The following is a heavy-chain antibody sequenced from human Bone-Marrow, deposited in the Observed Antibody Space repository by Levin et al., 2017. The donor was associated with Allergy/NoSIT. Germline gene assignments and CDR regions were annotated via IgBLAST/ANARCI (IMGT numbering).Heavy chain of an antibody. Sequence: ASVKVSCKASGGTFRSYSINWVRQAPGQGLEWMGGIIPIFGTAKYAQEFQGRVTITADKSTSTAYMEMSSLRSEDTAVYFCAGTYYDILTGYSFWGQGTLVTVSS. V-gene: IGHV1-69*06. D-gene: IGHD3-9*01. J-gene: IGHJ4*02. CDR2: IIPIFGTA. CDR1: GGTFRSYS. CDR3: AGTYYDILTGYSF.